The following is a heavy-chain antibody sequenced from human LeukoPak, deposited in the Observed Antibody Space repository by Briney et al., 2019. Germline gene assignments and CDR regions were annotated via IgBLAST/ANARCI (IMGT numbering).Heavy chain of an antibody. V-gene: IGHV4-30-4*08. CDR1: GGSISSGDYY. J-gene: IGHJ1*01. CDR3: ARDLPLLWFGELWGGYFQH. Sequence: PSETLSLTCTVSGGSISSGDYYWSWIRQPPGKGLEWIGYIYYSGSTYYNPSLKSRVTISVDTSKNQFSLKLSSVTAADTAVYYCARDLPLLWFGELWGGYFQHWGQGTLVTVSS. D-gene: IGHD3-10*01. CDR2: IYYSGST.